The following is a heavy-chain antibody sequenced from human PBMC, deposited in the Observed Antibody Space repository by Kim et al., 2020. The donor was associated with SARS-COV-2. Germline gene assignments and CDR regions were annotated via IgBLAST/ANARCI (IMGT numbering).Heavy chain of an antibody. J-gene: IGHJ6*02. D-gene: IGHD3-9*01. Sequence: GESLKISCKGSGYSFTSYWISWVRQMPGKGLEWMGRIDPSDSYTNYSPSFQGHVTISADKSISTAYLQWSSLKASDTAMYYCARRVLTGYYRGGMDVWGQGTTVTVSS. CDR2: IDPSDSYT. V-gene: IGHV5-10-1*01. CDR1: GYSFTSYW. CDR3: ARRVLTGYYRGGMDV.